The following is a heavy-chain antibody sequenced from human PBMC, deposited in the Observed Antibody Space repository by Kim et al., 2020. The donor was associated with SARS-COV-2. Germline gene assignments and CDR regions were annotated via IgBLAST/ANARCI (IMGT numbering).Heavy chain of an antibody. J-gene: IGHJ4*02. CDR3: ASSYSSGWSYFDY. CDR1: GFTFSSYS. Sequence: GGPLRLSCAASGFTFSSYSMNWVRQAPGKGVEWVSSISSSSSYIYYADSVKGRFTISRDNAKNSLYLQMNSLRAEDTAVYYCASSYSSGWSYFDYWGQGTLVTVSS. CDR2: ISSSSSYI. D-gene: IGHD6-19*01. V-gene: IGHV3-21*01.